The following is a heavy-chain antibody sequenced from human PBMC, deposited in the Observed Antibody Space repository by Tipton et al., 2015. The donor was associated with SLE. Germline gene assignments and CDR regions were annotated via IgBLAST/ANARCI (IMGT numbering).Heavy chain of an antibody. Sequence: TLSPTCTVSGGSISSYYWSWIRQPPGKGLEWIGYIYYSGSTNYNPSLKSRVTISVDTSKNQFSLKLSSVTAADTAVYYCARSSIAARGGLHYWGQGTLVTVSS. CDR2: IYYSGST. V-gene: IGHV4-59*01. CDR3: ARSSIAARGGLHY. J-gene: IGHJ4*02. D-gene: IGHD6-6*01. CDR1: GGSISSYY.